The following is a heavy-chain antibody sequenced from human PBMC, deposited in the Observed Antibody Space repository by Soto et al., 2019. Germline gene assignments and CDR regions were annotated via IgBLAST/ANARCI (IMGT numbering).Heavy chain of an antibody. J-gene: IGHJ6*02. CDR2: ISYDGSNK. CDR3: AKDIPRYSSGWPDYYYYGMDV. CDR1: GFTFSSYG. D-gene: IGHD6-19*01. Sequence: PGGSLRLSYAASGFTFSSYGMHRVRQAPGKGLEWVAVISYDGSNKYYADSVKGRFTISRDNSKNTLYLQMNSLRAEDTAVYYCAKDIPRYSSGWPDYYYYGMDVWGQGTTVTVSS. V-gene: IGHV3-30*18.